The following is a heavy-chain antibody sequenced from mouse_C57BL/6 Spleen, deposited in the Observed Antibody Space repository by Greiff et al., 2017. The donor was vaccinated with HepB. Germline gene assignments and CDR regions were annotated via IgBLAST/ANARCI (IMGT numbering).Heavy chain of an antibody. Sequence: QVQLQQPGAELVRPGTSVKLSCKASGYTFTSYWMHWVKQRPGQGLEWIGVIDPSDSYTNYNQKFKGKATLTVDTSSSTAYMQLSSLKSEDSAVYYCARYGNYGSSPFAYWGQGTLVTVSA. V-gene: IGHV1-59*01. CDR1: GYTFTSYW. CDR2: IDPSDSYT. CDR3: ARYGNYGSSPFAY. J-gene: IGHJ3*01. D-gene: IGHD1-1*01.